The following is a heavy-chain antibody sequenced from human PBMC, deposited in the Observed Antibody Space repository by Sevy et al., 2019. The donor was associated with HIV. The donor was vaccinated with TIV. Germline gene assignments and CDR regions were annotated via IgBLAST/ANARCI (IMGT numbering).Heavy chain of an antibody. V-gene: IGHV3-15*01. CDR2: IKSKTDGGTG. Sequence: GGSLRLSCAASGFTFTNTWMSWVRQAPGKGLEWVGRIKSKTDGGTGDYAAPVKGRFSISREDSKNTLYLQMNRLKTEDTAVYYCTTGDPYNRYGYMRPYFFDYWGQGTLVTVSS. J-gene: IGHJ4*02. D-gene: IGHD5-18*01. CDR1: GFTFTNTW. CDR3: TTGDPYNRYGYMRPYFFDY.